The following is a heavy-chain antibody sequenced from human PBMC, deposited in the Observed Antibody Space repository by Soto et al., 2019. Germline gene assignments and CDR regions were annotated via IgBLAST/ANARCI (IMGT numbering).Heavy chain of an antibody. J-gene: IGHJ6*02. CDR3: ARGGGALITIFWSGYYTAPYYYGMDV. CDR1: GYTFTSYD. V-gene: IGHV1-8*01. CDR2: MNPNSGNT. D-gene: IGHD3-3*01. Sequence: EASVKVSCKASGYTFTSYDINWVRQATGQGLEWMGWMNPNSGNTGYAQKFQGRVTMTRNTSISTAYMGLSSLRSEDTAVYYCARGGGALITIFWSGYYTAPYYYGMDVWGQGTTVTVSS.